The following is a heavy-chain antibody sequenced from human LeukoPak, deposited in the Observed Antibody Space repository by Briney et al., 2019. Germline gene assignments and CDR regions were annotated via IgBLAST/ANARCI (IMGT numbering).Heavy chain of an antibody. V-gene: IGHV3-48*04. CDR1: GFPFTLYN. Sequence: GGSLRLSCEVSGFPFTLYNMNWVRQAPGKGLEWLSYISSSTNTIYYADSVKGRFTISRDNAKNSLYLQMNSLRAEDTGVYYCTTCVSMVRGINDYWGQGTLVTVSS. D-gene: IGHD3-10*01. CDR3: TTCVSMVRGINDY. J-gene: IGHJ4*02. CDR2: ISSSTNTI.